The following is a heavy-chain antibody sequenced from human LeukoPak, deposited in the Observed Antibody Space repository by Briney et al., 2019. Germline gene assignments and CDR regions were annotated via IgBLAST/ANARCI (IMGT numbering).Heavy chain of an antibody. Sequence: ASVKVSCKASGYTFTSYAMNWVRQAPGQGLEWMGWMNPNSGNTGYAQKFQGRVTITRNTSISTAYMELSSLRSEDTAVYYCARGQQQLVLDDYWGQGTLVTVSS. V-gene: IGHV1-8*03. D-gene: IGHD6-13*01. CDR1: GYTFTSYA. J-gene: IGHJ4*02. CDR2: MNPNSGNT. CDR3: ARGQQQLVLDDY.